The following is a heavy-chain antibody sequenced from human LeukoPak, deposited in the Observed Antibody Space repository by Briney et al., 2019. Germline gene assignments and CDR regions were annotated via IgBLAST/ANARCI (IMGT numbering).Heavy chain of an antibody. CDR3: ARLSYYDSSGYYYFDY. V-gene: IGHV4-61*09. CDR1: GGSISSGSYY. D-gene: IGHD3-22*01. CDR2: IYTSGST. J-gene: IGHJ4*02. Sequence: SETLSLTCTVSGGSISSGSYYWSWIRQPAGKGLEWIGHIYTSGSTNYNPSLKSRVTISVDTSKNQFSLKLSSVTAADTAVYYCARLSYYDSSGYYYFDYWGQGTLVTVSS.